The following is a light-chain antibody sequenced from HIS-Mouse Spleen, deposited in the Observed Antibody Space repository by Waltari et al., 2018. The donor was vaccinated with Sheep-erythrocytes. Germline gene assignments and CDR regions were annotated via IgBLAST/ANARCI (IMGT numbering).Light chain of an antibody. CDR2: DAS. CDR1: QSVRSY. V-gene: IGKV3-11*01. J-gene: IGKJ2*01. Sequence: EIVLTQSPATLSLSPGERATLSCRASQSVRSYLAWYQQKPGQAPRLLIYDASNRATGIPARFSGIGSGTDFTLTISSLEPEDFAVYYCQQRSNWYTFGQGTKLEIK. CDR3: QQRSNWYT.